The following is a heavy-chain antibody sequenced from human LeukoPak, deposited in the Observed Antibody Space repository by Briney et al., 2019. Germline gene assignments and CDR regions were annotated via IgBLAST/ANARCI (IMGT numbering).Heavy chain of an antibody. CDR1: GFTFSSYG. Sequence: GGSLRLSCAASGFTFSSYGMHWVRQAPGKGLEWVAVISYDGSNKYYADSVKGRFTISRDNSKNTLYLQMNSLRAEDTAVYYCAKDGGWLQSDLYFDYWGQGTLVTVSS. J-gene: IGHJ4*02. CDR3: AKDGGWLQSDLYFDY. CDR2: ISYDGSNK. D-gene: IGHD5-24*01. V-gene: IGHV3-30*18.